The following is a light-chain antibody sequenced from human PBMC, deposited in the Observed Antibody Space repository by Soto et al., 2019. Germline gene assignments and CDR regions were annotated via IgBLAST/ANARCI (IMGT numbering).Light chain of an antibody. V-gene: IGKV3-20*01. J-gene: IGKJ5*01. CDR1: QRLSASD. Sequence: EFVLTQSPGTLSFSPGERATLSCRASQRLSASDIAWYQQKPGQAPKFLIYGVSSRATGIPDRFSGSGSGTDFTLTISRLEPEDFAVYHCQQYGSSPLITCGQGTRLEIK. CDR2: GVS. CDR3: QQYGSSPLIT.